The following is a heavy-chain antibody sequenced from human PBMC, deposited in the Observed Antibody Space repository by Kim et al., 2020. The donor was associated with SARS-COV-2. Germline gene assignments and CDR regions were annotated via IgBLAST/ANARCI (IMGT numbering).Heavy chain of an antibody. Sequence: ASVKVSCKASGYIFNRYAINWVRHAPGQGLEWMGWINTNTGDPTYAQGFTGRFVFSLDTSVTTAYLQITDLKSEDTAMYYCARAAEQQLGHNWFAPWGPG. CDR3: ARAAEQQLGHNWFAP. D-gene: IGHD6-13*01. CDR2: INTNTGDP. CDR1: GYIFNRYA. J-gene: IGHJ5*02. V-gene: IGHV7-4-1*02.